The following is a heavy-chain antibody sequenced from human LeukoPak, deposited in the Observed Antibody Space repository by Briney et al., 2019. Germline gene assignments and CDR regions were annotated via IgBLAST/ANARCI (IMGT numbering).Heavy chain of an antibody. J-gene: IGHJ4*02. D-gene: IGHD3-9*01. CDR2: ISAYNGNT. CDR1: GYTFTSYG. CDR3: ARDTRMVLRYFDWFHYYFDY. V-gene: IGHV1-18*01. Sequence: GASVKVSCKASGYTFTSYGISWVRQAPGQGLEWMGWISAYNGNTNYAQKLQGRVTMTTDTSTSTAYMELRSLRSDDTAVYYCARDTRMVLRYFDWFHYYFDYWGQGTLVTVSS.